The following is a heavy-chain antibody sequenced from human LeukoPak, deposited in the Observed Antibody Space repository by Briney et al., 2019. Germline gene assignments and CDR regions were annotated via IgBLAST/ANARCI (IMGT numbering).Heavy chain of an antibody. CDR1: GFTFSSYW. D-gene: IGHD3-10*01. J-gene: IGHJ4*02. Sequence: GGSLRLSCAASGFTFSSYWMSWVRQAPGKGLEWVANIKQDGSEKYYVDSVKGRFAISRDNAKNSLYLQMNSLRAEDTAVYYCARDVVRGVVDYWGQGTLVTVSS. CDR3: ARDVVRGVVDY. CDR2: IKQDGSEK. V-gene: IGHV3-7*03.